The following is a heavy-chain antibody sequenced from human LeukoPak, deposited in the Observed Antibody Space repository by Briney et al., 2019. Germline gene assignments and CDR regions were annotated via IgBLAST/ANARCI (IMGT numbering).Heavy chain of an antibody. CDR3: AKDYGDYQYYFDY. J-gene: IGHJ4*02. V-gene: IGHV3-30*18. Sequence: GGSLRLSCAASGFTFSSYGMHWVRQAPGKGLVWVAVISYDGSNKYYADSVKGRFTISRDNSKNTLYLQMNSLRAEDTAVYYCAKDYGDYQYYFDYWGQGTLVTVSS. CDR1: GFTFSSYG. D-gene: IGHD4-17*01. CDR2: ISYDGSNK.